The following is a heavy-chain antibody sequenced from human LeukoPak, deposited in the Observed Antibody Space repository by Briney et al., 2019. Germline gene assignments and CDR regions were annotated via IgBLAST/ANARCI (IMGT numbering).Heavy chain of an antibody. CDR1: GFTFNNYA. D-gene: IGHD1-26*01. Sequence: GGSLRLSCAASGFTFNNYAMSWVRQAPGKELEWVSAISGSGGSTYYADSVKGRFTISRDNSKNTLYLQMNSLRAEDTAVYYCAKAGPVGTATFDYWGQGTLVTVSS. J-gene: IGHJ4*02. CDR2: ISGSGGST. CDR3: AKAGPVGTATFDY. V-gene: IGHV3-23*01.